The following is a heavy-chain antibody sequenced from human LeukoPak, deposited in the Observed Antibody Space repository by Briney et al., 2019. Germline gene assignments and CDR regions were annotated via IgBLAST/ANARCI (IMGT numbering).Heavy chain of an antibody. V-gene: IGHV3-7*01. CDR1: GFTFSSYW. Sequence: GGSLRLSCAASGFTFSSYWMSWVRQAPGKGLEWVANIHQDGSAKYYVDSVKGRLTISRDNAKNSLYLQMNSLRAEDTAVYYCARFAEVWGSYRRFDYWGQGTLVTVSS. D-gene: IGHD3-16*02. J-gene: IGHJ4*02. CDR2: IHQDGSAK. CDR3: ARFAEVWGSYRRFDY.